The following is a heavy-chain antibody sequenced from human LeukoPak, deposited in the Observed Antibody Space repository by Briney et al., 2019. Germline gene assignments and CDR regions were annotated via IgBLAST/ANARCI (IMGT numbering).Heavy chain of an antibody. CDR1: GFTFSSYA. Sequence: GGSLRLSCAASGFTFSSYAMSWVRQAPGKGLEWVSAISGSGGSTYYADSVKGRFTISRDNSKNTLYLQMNSLRAEDTAVYYCAKVKKDIVVARYPREYFDYWGQGTLVTVSS. J-gene: IGHJ4*02. CDR2: ISGSGGST. V-gene: IGHV3-23*01. CDR3: AKVKKDIVVARYPREYFDY. D-gene: IGHD2-15*01.